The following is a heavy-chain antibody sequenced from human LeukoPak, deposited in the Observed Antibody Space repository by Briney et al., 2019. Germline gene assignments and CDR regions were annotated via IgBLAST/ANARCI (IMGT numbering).Heavy chain of an antibody. J-gene: IGHJ4*02. Sequence: GGSLRLSCAASGFTFSIYAMSWVRQAPGKGLQWVSTITSSGDGTYYADSVKGRFTISRDNSENMLYLQMNSLRAEDTAVYFCAKDRPNYYGSNGHYYRRDGDYWGQGTLVTVSS. CDR3: AKDRPNYYGSNGHYYRRDGDY. V-gene: IGHV3-23*01. CDR1: GFTFSIYA. CDR2: ITSSGDGT. D-gene: IGHD3-22*01.